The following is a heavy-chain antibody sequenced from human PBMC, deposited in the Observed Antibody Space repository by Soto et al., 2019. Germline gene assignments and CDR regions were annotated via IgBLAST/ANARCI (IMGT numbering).Heavy chain of an antibody. V-gene: IGHV4-59*01. J-gene: IGHJ6*02. CDR2: IYYSGST. Sequence: SETLSLTCTVSGGSISRYYWSWIRQPPGKGLEWIGYIYYSGSTNYNPSLKSRVTISVDTSKNQFSLKLSSVTAADTAVYYCARARYGSGSYSYYYGMDVWGQGTTVTVSS. D-gene: IGHD3-10*01. CDR1: GGSISRYY. CDR3: ARARYGSGSYSYYYGMDV.